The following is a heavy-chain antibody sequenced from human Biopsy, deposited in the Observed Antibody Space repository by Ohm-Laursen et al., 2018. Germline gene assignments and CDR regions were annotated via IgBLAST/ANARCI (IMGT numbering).Heavy chain of an antibody. CDR2: ISYSGTT. CDR3: ARGVPHYDGSGFPLAGYWYFDL. Sequence: TLSPTCSVSGGSIGGGEYYWNWIRQHPGKGLGWIGLISYSGTTFYNPSLESLLTISIDTSKNHFSLNLRSVTAADTAVYYCARGVPHYDGSGFPLAGYWYFDLWGRGTLATVSS. V-gene: IGHV4-31*01. CDR1: GGSIGGGEYY. D-gene: IGHD3-22*01. J-gene: IGHJ2*01.